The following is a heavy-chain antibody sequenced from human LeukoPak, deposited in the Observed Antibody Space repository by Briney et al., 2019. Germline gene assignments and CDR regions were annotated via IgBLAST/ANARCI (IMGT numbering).Heavy chain of an antibody. CDR1: GFSLSSYS. CDR2: ISSNSDYK. CDR3: AKERGAYRSSYYFAS. J-gene: IGHJ4*02. Sequence: GGALRLSCVASGFSLSSYSMNWGRQAPGEGPEWVSSISSNSDYKYYADSVKGRFTISRDNPRNSLDLQITSLRAEDTAVYYCAKERGAYRSSYYFASWGQGTLVTVSS. D-gene: IGHD6-6*01. V-gene: IGHV3-21*04.